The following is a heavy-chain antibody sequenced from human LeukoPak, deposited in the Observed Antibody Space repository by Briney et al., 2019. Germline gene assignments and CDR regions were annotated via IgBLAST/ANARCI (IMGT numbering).Heavy chain of an antibody. J-gene: IGHJ4*02. D-gene: IGHD3-10*01. CDR1: ISTTDHYA. Sequence: PGQSLSLFCASTISTTDHYAIPQVRQAPRKCPECVSGISWNSGSIGYADSVNGRFTISRHNAKNPLYLQMNSLRAEDMALYSCAKPQGSFGELEAGFDYWGQGTLVTVSS. CDR2: ISWNSGSI. CDR3: AKPQGSFGELEAGFDY. V-gene: IGHV3-9*02.